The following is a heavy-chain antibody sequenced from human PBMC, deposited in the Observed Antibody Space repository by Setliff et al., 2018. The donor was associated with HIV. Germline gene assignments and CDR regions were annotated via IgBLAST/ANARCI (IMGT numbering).Heavy chain of an antibody. V-gene: IGHV1-2*02. J-gene: IGHJ6*02. Sequence: ASVKVSCKTPGYIFIRYYIFWVRQAPGQGLEWMGNINPHTGVTKYAEKFQGRVTMTRDTSINTIYMELSRLRSDDTAVYYCARDLRDGFEEWFSTLDDGMDVWGQGTTVTVSS. CDR3: ARDLRDGFEEWFSTLDDGMDV. CDR1: GYIFIRYY. D-gene: IGHD3-3*01. CDR2: INPHTGVT.